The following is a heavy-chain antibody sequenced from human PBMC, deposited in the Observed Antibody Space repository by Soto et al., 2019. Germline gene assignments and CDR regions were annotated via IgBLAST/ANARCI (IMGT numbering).Heavy chain of an antibody. D-gene: IGHD3-16*01. Sequence: QVQLVQSGGEVRKPGASVKVSCKASGYTFDIYGISWVRQVPGQGPEWMGWISADNGDTKYAQKFQDRVIMTTDTSTSTAYMELRSLRSDDTAVYFCARDWSYSYESSAYPFDYWGQGTLVFVSS. CDR2: ISADNGDT. J-gene: IGHJ4*02. CDR1: GYTFDIYG. V-gene: IGHV1-18*01. CDR3: ARDWSYSYESSAYPFDY.